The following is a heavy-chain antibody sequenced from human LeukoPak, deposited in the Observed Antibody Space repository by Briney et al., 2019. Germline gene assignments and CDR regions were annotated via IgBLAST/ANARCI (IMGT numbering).Heavy chain of an antibody. V-gene: IGHV3-23*01. D-gene: IGHD5-18*01. CDR3: AKNVDTSMVHDAFDF. CDR2: ISGGGGST. Sequence: GGSLRLSCVVSGLTFSNVWMSWVRQAPGKGLEWVSAISGGGGSTYYADSVKGRFTISRDNSKNTLYLQMNSLRAEDTAVYYCAKNVDTSMVHDAFDFWGQGTMVTVSS. CDR1: GLTFSNVW. J-gene: IGHJ3*01.